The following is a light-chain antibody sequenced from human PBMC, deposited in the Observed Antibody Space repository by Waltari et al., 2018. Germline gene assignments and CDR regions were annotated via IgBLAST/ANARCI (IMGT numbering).Light chain of an antibody. CDR1: NPTNGRHY. V-gene: IGLV1-47*02. CDR2: SYN. Sequence: QSVLTQPPSASGTPGQRVTIPCSGSNPTNGRHYVCLYQQFPGTAPNLLIYSYNQRPSGVPDRFSGSKSGTAASLAISGLRSEDEADYYCASWDDYLGGWEFDGGTKVTVL. CDR3: ASWDDYLGGWE. J-gene: IGLJ3*02.